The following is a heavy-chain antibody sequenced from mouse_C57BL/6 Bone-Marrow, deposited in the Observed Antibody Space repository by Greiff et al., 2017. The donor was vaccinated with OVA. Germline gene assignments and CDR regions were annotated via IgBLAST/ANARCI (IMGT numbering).Heavy chain of an antibody. CDR1: GYTFTSYW. CDR2: INPSNGGT. CDR3: ARWWSLEYAMDY. V-gene: IGHV1-53*01. J-gene: IGHJ4*01. D-gene: IGHD1-1*02. Sequence: QVQLQQPGTELVKPGASVKLSCKASGYTFTSYWMHWVKQRPGQGLEWIGNINPSNGGTNYNEKFKGKATLTVDKSSSTAYLQLSSLTSEDAAVYDCARWWSLEYAMDYWGQGTSVTVSS.